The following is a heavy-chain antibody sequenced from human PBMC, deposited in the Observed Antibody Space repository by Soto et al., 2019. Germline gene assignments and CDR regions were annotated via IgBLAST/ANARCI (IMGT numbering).Heavy chain of an antibody. CDR1: GFDFGSFG. Sequence: SVKVSCKASGFDFGSFGIQFLRQTRGRGLEWIGWIVVASGRTTYARQFQGRVAFSRDMSSTTAYMDLYDLKSDDTAVYFCSADHPHTAIGWPVWGQGTTVTVSS. CDR3: SADHPHTAIGWPV. CDR2: IVVASGRT. J-gene: IGHJ6*02. V-gene: IGHV1-58*02.